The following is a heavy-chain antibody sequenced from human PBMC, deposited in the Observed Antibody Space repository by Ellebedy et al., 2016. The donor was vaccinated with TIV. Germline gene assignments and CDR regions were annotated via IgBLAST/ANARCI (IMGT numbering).Heavy chain of an antibody. V-gene: IGHV3-30*03. CDR1: GFTFRSYG. CDR2: ISYDESNK. Sequence: GESLKISCAASGFTFRSYGMHWVRQAPGKGLGWVALISYDESNKYYADSVRGRFTISRDNSKNTLYLQMNSLRAEDTALYYCATVRWELLGWGQGILVTVSS. CDR3: ATVRWELLG. J-gene: IGHJ4*02. D-gene: IGHD1-26*01.